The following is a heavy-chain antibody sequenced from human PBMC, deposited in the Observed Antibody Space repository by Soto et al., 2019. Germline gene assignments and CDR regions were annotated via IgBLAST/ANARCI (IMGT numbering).Heavy chain of an antibody. D-gene: IGHD5-18*01. Sequence: EVQLVESGGGLVQPGGSLRLSCAASGFTVSSNYMSWVRQAPGKGLEWVSVIYSGGSAYYADSVKGRFTISRDNSKNRLNLKMNSLRAEDTTVYYCARRGYCYGGGYFDYWGQGTLVTVSS. J-gene: IGHJ4*02. CDR2: IYSGGSA. V-gene: IGHV3-66*04. CDR1: GFTVSSNY. CDR3: ARRGYCYGGGYFDY.